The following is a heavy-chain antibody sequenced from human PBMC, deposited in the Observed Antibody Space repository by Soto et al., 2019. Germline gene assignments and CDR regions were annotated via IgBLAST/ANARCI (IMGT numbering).Heavy chain of an antibody. CDR1: GFTFSGSA. D-gene: IGHD3-3*01. Sequence: EVQLVESGGGLVQPGGSLKLSCAASGFTFSGSAMHWVRQASGKGLEWVGRIRSKANSYATAYAASVKGRFTISRDDSKNTAYLQMNSLKTKDTAVYYCLSVPRSSNQPYYYYYYMDVWGKGTTVTVSS. J-gene: IGHJ6*03. CDR3: LSVPRSSNQPYYYYYYMDV. V-gene: IGHV3-73*01. CDR2: IRSKANSYAT.